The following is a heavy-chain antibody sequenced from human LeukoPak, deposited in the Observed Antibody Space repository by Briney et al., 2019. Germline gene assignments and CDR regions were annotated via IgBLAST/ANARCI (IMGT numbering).Heavy chain of an antibody. J-gene: IGHJ6*03. CDR1: GGSISSSNW. Sequence: SETLSLTCAVSGGSISSSNWWSWVRQPPGKGLEWIGEIYHSGSTNYNPSLKSRVTISVDTSKNQFSLRLSSVTAADTAVYYCARRGSNYYYYYMDVWGKGTTVTVSS. V-gene: IGHV4-4*02. CDR3: ARRGSNYYYYYMDV. CDR2: IYHSGST.